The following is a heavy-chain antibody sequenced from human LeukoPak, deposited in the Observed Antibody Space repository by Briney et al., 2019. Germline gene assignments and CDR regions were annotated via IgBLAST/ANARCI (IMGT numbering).Heavy chain of an antibody. D-gene: IGHD6-19*01. V-gene: IGHV4-39*07. J-gene: IGHJ3*02. CDR2: IYYSGST. Sequence: SETLSLTCTVSGGSISSSSYYWGWIRQPPGKGLEWIGSIYYSGSTYYNPSLKSRVTISVDTSKNQFSLKLSSVTAADTAVYYCARGENPDSSGYAFDIWGQGTMVTVSS. CDR3: ARGENPDSSGYAFDI. CDR1: GGSISSSSYY.